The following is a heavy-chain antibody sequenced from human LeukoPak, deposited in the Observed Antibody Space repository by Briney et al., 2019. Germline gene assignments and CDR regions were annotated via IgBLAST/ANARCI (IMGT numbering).Heavy chain of an antibody. D-gene: IGHD3-22*01. CDR3: AKDKSLDYYDSSGYRPAFDY. CDR2: ISYDGSNK. J-gene: IGHJ4*02. V-gene: IGHV3-30*04. CDR1: GFTFSTYA. Sequence: GGSLRLSCAASGFTFSTYAMHWVRQAPGKGLEWVAAISYDGSNKNYADSVKGRFTISRDNSKNTLYLQMNSLRAEDTAVYYCAKDKSLDYYDSSGYRPAFDYWGQGTLVTVSS.